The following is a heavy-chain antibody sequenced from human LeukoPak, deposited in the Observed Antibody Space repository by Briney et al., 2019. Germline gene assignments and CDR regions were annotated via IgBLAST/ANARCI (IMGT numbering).Heavy chain of an antibody. CDR2: ISAYNGNI. D-gene: IGHD2-15*01. CDR3: ARTDIVVVVAGAFDI. CDR1: GYTFTSYG. J-gene: IGHJ3*02. Sequence: ASVKVSCKASGYTFTSYGISWVRQAPGQGLEWMGWISAYNGNINYAQKLQGRVTMTTDTSTSTAYMELRSLRSDDTAVYYCARTDIVVVVAGAFDIWGQGRMVTVSS. V-gene: IGHV1-18*01.